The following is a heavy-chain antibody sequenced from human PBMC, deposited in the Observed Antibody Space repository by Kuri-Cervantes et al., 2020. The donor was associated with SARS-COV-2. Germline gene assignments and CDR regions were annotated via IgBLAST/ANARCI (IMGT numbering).Heavy chain of an antibody. J-gene: IGHJ4*02. CDR3: ARVSCSNTSCYADY. V-gene: IGHV3-66*01. Sequence: GESLKISCAASGFTVSSNYMSWVRQAPGKGLEWVSVIYSGGSTYYADSVKGRFTSSRDNAKNSLYLQMNSLRAEDTAVYYYARVSCSNTSCYADYWGQGTLVTVSS. D-gene: IGHD2-2*01. CDR1: GFTVSSNY. CDR2: IYSGGST.